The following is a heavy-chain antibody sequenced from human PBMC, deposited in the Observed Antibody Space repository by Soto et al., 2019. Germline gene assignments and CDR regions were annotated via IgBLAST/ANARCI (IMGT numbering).Heavy chain of an antibody. Sequence: QVQLVQSGPELKKPGASVKVSCKTSGYSFHNSGISWVRQAPGQGLEWMGWINVLNGYAHYGQKFQGRVIMTADTFTSTAYMELRGLRSDDTAMYYCSKNGTTWFASWGQGTPVTVSS. D-gene: IGHD1-1*01. CDR2: INVLNGYA. J-gene: IGHJ5*01. V-gene: IGHV1-18*01. CDR1: GYSFHNSG. CDR3: SKNGTTWFAS.